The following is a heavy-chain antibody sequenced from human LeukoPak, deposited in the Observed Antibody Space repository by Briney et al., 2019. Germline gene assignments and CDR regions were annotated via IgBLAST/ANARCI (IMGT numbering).Heavy chain of an antibody. J-gene: IGHJ4*02. CDR2: INHSASA. Sequence: PSETLSLTCAVYGGSFSGYYWNWIRQVPGKGLEWLGEINHSASARYSPSLKSRVTMSVDTSKNQFSLKLTSVTAADTAIYYCAREIIWGTYRRLYYFDSWGQGTLVTVSS. D-gene: IGHD3-16*02. CDR3: AREIIWGTYRRLYYFDS. CDR1: GGSFSGYY. V-gene: IGHV4-34*01.